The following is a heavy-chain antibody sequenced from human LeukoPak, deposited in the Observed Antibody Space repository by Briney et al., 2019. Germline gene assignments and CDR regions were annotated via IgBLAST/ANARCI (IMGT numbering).Heavy chain of an antibody. CDR3: ARVLFGYYFP. J-gene: IGHJ5*02. Sequence: GGSLRLSCAASGFTFSSYDMNWVRQAPGKGLEWVSYISTDSSTMYYADSVKGRFTISRDNSKNTLYLQMNSLRAEDTAVYYCARVLFGYYFPWGQGTPVTVSS. V-gene: IGHV3-48*01. D-gene: IGHD3-22*01. CDR1: GFTFSSYD. CDR2: ISTDSSTM.